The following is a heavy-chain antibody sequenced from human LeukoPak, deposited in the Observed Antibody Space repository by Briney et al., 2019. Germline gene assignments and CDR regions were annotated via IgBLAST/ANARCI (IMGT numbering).Heavy chain of an antibody. V-gene: IGHV4-4*07. CDR1: GGSSSISSYH. CDR3: ARESGSYSPLDY. CDR2: IYTSGST. Sequence: SETLSLTCTVSGGSSSISSYHWSWIRQPAGKGLEWIGRIYTSGSTNYNPSLKSRVTMSVDTSKNQCSLKLSSVTAADTAVYYCARESGSYSPLDYWGQGTLVTVSS. D-gene: IGHD1-26*01. J-gene: IGHJ4*02.